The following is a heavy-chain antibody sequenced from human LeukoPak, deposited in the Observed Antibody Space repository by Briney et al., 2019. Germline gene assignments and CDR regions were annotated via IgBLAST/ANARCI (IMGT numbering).Heavy chain of an antibody. Sequence: PSETLSLTCAVSGGSFSGYYWSWIRQSPGKGLEWIGEINNSGSTNYNPSLKSRVTISVDTSKNQFSLKLSSVPAADTAVYYCARRVTGYCSGGSCFFGLIATPNWFDPWGQGTLVTVSS. D-gene: IGHD2-15*01. CDR2: INNSGST. CDR3: ARRVTGYCSGGSCFFGLIATPNWFDP. J-gene: IGHJ5*02. CDR1: GGSFSGYY. V-gene: IGHV4-34*01.